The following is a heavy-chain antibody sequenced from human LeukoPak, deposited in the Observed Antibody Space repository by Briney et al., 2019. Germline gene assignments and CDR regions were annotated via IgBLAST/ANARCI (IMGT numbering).Heavy chain of an antibody. J-gene: IGHJ4*02. D-gene: IGHD3-22*01. V-gene: IGHV3-23*01. CDR3: AKDWAGSDRRYYFDY. CDR2: VSGSGGST. CDR1: GFTFSSYA. Sequence: GGSLRLSCAASGFTFSSYAMTWVRQAPGKGLEWVSVVSGSGGSTYYADSVKGRFTISGDNSQNTLYLQMSSLRAEDTAVYYCAKDWAGSDRRYYFDYWGQGTLVTVSS.